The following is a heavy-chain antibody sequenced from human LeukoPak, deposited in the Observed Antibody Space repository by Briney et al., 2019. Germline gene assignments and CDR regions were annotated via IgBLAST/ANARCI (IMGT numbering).Heavy chain of an antibody. CDR1: GFTFSSYG. Sequence: GRSLRLSCAASGFTFSSYGMHWVRQAPGKGLEWVAVIWYDGSNKYYADSVKGRFTISRDNSKNTLYLQMNSLRAEDTAVYYCAKDIGAAGTDLWGQGTLVTVSS. J-gene: IGHJ4*02. CDR2: IWYDGSNK. V-gene: IGHV3-33*06. D-gene: IGHD6-13*01. CDR3: AKDIGAAGTDL.